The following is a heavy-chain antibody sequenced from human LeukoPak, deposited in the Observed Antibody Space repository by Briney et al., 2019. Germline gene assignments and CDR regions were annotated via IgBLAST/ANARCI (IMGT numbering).Heavy chain of an antibody. Sequence: SQTLSLTCGVSGVPVSNYYWSWVCKCPTQGMEWVGEINHSGYTNYNPSLKSRVTMSIDTSKNQFSLKLTSVTAADAGVYYCTRAVAGHPDWGQGTLVTVSS. CDR2: INHSGYT. V-gene: IGHV4-34*01. CDR1: GVPVSNYY. D-gene: IGHD6-19*01. J-gene: IGHJ4*02. CDR3: TRAVAGHPD.